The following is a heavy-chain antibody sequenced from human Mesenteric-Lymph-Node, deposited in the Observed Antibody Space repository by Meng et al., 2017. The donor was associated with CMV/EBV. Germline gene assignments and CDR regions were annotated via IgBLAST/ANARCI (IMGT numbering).Heavy chain of an antibody. CDR2: IKQDGSAK. CDR3: ARSGYYGMDV. J-gene: IGHJ6*02. CDR1: GFTFSSYW. V-gene: IGHV3-7*01. Sequence: GESLKISCAASGFTFSSYWMSWVRQAPGKGLEWVANIKQDGSAKYYVDSVKGRFTISRDNAKNSLYLQMNSLRAEDTAVYYCARSGYYGMDVWGQGTTVTVSS.